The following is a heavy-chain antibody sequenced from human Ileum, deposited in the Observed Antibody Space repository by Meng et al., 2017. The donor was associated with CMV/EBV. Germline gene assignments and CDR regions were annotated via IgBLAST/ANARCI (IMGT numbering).Heavy chain of an antibody. V-gene: IGHV4-4*07. CDR2: IYSSGST. Sequence: ELEGSGPDLVKPSETLSLPCTVSGGSISNYYWNWIRKPAGKGLEWIGRIYSSGSTKYNPSLKSRVTMSVDTSQNQFSLKLNSVTAADTAVYYCARDREWGCTSSSCQTNWFDPWGQGTLVTVSS. CDR3: ARDREWGCTSSSCQTNWFDP. D-gene: IGHD2-2*01. J-gene: IGHJ5*02. CDR1: GGSISNYY.